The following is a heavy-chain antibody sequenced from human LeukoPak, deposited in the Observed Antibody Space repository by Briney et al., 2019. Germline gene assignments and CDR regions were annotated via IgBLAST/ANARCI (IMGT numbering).Heavy chain of an antibody. D-gene: IGHD2-2*02. CDR2: ISGSGGST. V-gene: IGHV3-23*01. Sequence: GSLRLSCAASGFTFSSYAMSWVRQAPRKGLGWVSAISGSGGSTYYADSVKGRFTISRDNSKNTLYLQMNSLRAEDTAVYYCAKDKFMGELVPAAIRLDPWGQGALVTVSS. J-gene: IGHJ5*02. CDR3: AKDKFMGELVPAAIRLDP. CDR1: GFTFSSYA.